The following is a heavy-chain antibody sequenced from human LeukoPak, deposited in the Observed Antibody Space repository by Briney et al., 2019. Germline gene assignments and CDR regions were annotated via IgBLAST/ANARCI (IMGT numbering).Heavy chain of an antibody. V-gene: IGHV3-30*02. D-gene: IGHD1-26*01. CDR2: IRYDGSNK. J-gene: IGHJ6*03. Sequence: SGGSLRLSCAASGFTFSSYGMHWVRQAPAKGLAWVALIRYDGSNKYYADSVKGRFTISRDNSKNTLYLQMNSLRAEDTAVYYCAKDKGSYYYYYYYMDVWGKGTTVTVSS. CDR1: GFTFSSYG. CDR3: AKDKGSYYYYYYYMDV.